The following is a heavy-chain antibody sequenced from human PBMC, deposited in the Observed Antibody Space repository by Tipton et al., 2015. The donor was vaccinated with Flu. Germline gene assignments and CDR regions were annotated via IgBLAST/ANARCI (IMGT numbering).Heavy chain of an antibody. J-gene: IGHJ5*01. CDR2: IHREGNS. CDR3: ARRDYSNYVSDPKNWFNS. V-gene: IGHV4-38-2*01. Sequence: TLSLTCSVFGDSIDSRYYWAWIRQPPGKGLEWIGNIHREGNSYYSPSLKSRVTMSIDRSKNKFSLEMRSVTASDMAVYYCARRDYSNYVSDPKNWFNSWGLGTLVTVSS. D-gene: IGHD4-11*01. CDR1: GDSIDSRYY.